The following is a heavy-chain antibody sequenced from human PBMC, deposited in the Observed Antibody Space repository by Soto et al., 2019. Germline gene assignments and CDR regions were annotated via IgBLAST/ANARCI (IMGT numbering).Heavy chain of an antibody. V-gene: IGHV1-18*01. CDR2: ISGYNGNT. D-gene: IGHD3-22*01. J-gene: IGHJ6*02. CDR1: GYTFTTYG. CDR3: ARDGNYYDSSGYASYYGMDV. Sequence: QVQLVQSGAEVKKPGASVKVSCKASGYTFTTYGISWVRQAPGQGLEWMGWISGYNGNTNNAQKLQGRVTMTTDTSTRTAYMELRSLRSDDTAVYYCARDGNYYDSSGYASYYGMDVLGQGTTVTVSS.